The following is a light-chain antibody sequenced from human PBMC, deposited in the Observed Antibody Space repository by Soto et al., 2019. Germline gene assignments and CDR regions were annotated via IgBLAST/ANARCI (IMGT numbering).Light chain of an antibody. CDR3: SSYTTSSTPYV. Sequence: QSALTQPASVSGSPGQSITISCTGTDSDVGGYNYVSWYQQHPGKAPKLMIYEVSNRPSGVSTRFSGSKSGNTASLTISGLPAEDEADYYCSSYTTSSTPYVFGTGTKLTVL. CDR1: DSDVGGYNY. CDR2: EVS. V-gene: IGLV2-14*01. J-gene: IGLJ1*01.